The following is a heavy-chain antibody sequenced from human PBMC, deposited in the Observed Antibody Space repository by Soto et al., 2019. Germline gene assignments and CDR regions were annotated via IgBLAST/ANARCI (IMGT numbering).Heavy chain of an antibody. J-gene: IGHJ4*02. D-gene: IGHD6-19*01. Sequence: SVKVSCKASGGTFSSYAISWVRPAPGQGLEWMGGVIPIFGTANYAQKFQGRVTITADESTSTAYMELSSLRSEDTAVYYCARDDSSGWPLNFDYWGQGTLVTVSS. CDR3: ARDDSSGWPLNFDY. V-gene: IGHV1-69*13. CDR1: GGTFSSYA. CDR2: VIPIFGTA.